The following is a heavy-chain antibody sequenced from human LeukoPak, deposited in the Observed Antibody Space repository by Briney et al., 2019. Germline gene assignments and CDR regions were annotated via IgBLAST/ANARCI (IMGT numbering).Heavy chain of an antibody. D-gene: IGHD3-3*01. Sequence: SETLSLTCTVSGGPISSRSYYWSWIRQPPGKGLEWIGEINHSGSTNYNPSLKSRVTISVDTSKNQFSLKLSSVTAADTAVYYCARWDPRWFWSGYSPYFDYWGQGTLVTVSS. CDR3: ARWDPRWFWSGYSPYFDY. CDR2: INHSGST. V-gene: IGHV4-39*07. CDR1: GGPISSRSYY. J-gene: IGHJ4*02.